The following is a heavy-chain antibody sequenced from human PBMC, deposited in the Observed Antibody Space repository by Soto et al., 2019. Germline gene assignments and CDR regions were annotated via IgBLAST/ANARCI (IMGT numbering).Heavy chain of an antibody. D-gene: IGHD6-13*01. Sequence: SVKVSCKASGGTFSSYAISWVRQAPGQGLEWMGGIIPIFGTANYAQKFQGRVTITTDKSTSTAYMELSSLRSEDTAVYYCAAGVFSPGHSRSSSRSMDVWGQGTTVTVSS. J-gene: IGHJ6*02. CDR1: GGTFSSYA. CDR3: AAGVFSPGHSRSSSRSMDV. V-gene: IGHV1-69*05. CDR2: IIPIFGTA.